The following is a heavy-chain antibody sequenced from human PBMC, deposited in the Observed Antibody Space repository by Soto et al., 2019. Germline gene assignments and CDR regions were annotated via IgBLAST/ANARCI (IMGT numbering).Heavy chain of an antibody. CDR3: SRDPDSSGTDAFDI. V-gene: IGHV3-7*01. CDR2: IKQDGSEK. CDR1: GFTFSSYW. J-gene: IGHJ3*02. Sequence: PGGSLRLSCAASGFTFSSYWMSWVRQAPGKGLEWVANIKQDGSEKYYVDSVKGRFTISRDNAKNSLYLQMNSLRAEDTAVYYCSRDPDSSGTDAFDIWGQGTMVTVSS. D-gene: IGHD3-22*01.